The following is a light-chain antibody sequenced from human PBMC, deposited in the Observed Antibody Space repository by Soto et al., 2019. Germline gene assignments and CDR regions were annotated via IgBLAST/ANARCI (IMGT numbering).Light chain of an antibody. CDR1: QSISSY. Sequence: IPMTLSPSSFSASTGDRVTITCRASQSISSYLNWYQQKPEKAPKLLIFGACSLQSGVPSRFTGSDSATDFNLTVWSRQTEYFATYCYQQSNSTALTFGPGTKVDIK. CDR3: QQSNSTALT. J-gene: IGKJ3*01. CDR2: GAC. V-gene: IGKV1-39*01.